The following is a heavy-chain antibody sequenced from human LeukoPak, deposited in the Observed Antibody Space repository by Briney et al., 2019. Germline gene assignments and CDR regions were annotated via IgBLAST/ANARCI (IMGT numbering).Heavy chain of an antibody. V-gene: IGHV4-38-2*02. D-gene: IGHD2-2*02. CDR3: ARASDIVVVPAAIGFWFDP. J-gene: IGHJ5*02. CDR2: IYHSGST. CDR1: GYSISSGYY. Sequence: PSETLSLTCTVSGYSISSGYYWGWIRQPPGKGLEWIGSIYHSGSTYYNPSLKSRVTISVDTSKNQFSLKLSSVTAADTAVYYCARASDIVVVPAAIGFWFDPWGQGTLVTVSS.